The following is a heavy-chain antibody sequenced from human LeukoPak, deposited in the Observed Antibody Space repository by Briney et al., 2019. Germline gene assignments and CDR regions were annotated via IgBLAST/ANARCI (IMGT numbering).Heavy chain of an antibody. CDR1: GFPLSSYG. D-gene: IGHD3-10*01. J-gene: IGHJ4*02. V-gene: IGHV3-30*03. Sequence: PGRSLRLSCAASGFPLSSYGMHWVRQAPGKGLEWVAVLSYDGSNEYYADSVKGRFTISRDNSKNTLYLQMNSLRVEDTAVYYCAGSWFYRDYFEYWGQGTLVTVSS. CDR3: AGSWFYRDYFEY. CDR2: LSYDGSNE.